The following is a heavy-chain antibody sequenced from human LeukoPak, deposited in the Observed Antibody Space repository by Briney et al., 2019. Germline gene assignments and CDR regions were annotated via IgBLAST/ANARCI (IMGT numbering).Heavy chain of an antibody. D-gene: IGHD3-10*01. CDR2: IYYSGST. Sequence: SETLSLTCTVSGGSISSYYWSWIRQPPGKGLEWIGYIYYSGSTNYNPSLKSRVTISVDTSKNQFSLKLSSVTAADTAVYYCARSPYYGSGSLYDYWGQGSLVTVSS. CDR3: ARSPYYGSGSLYDY. J-gene: IGHJ4*02. V-gene: IGHV4-59*08. CDR1: GGSISSYY.